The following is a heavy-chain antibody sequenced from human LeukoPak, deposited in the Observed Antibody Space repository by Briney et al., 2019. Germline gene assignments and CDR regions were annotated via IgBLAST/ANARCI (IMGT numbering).Heavy chain of an antibody. CDR2: INPTGST. Sequence: SETLSLTCAVYGGSFSAYYWSWIRQPPGKGLEWIGEINPTGSTNYNPSLKSRVTISVDTSKNQFSLKLSSVTAADTAVYYCARGTLFTVTTYDYWGQGTLVTVSS. CDR3: ARGTLFTVTTYDY. CDR1: GGSFSAYY. D-gene: IGHD4-17*01. V-gene: IGHV4-34*01. J-gene: IGHJ4*02.